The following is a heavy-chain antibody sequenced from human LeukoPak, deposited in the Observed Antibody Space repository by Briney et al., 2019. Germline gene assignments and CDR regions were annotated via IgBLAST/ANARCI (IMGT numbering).Heavy chain of an antibody. D-gene: IGHD3-3*01. CDR2: ISAYNGNT. Sequence: ASVKVSCKASGYTFTSYGISWVRQAPGQGLEWMGWISAYNGNTNYAQKLQGRVTMTPDTSTSTAYMELRSLRSEDTAVYYCATGRFWSGYYSPYYYYYGMDVWGQGTTVTVSS. V-gene: IGHV1-18*01. J-gene: IGHJ6*02. CDR3: ATGRFWSGYYSPYYYYYGMDV. CDR1: GYTFTSYG.